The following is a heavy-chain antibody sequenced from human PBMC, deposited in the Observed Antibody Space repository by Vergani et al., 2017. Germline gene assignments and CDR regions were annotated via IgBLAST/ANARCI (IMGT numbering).Heavy chain of an antibody. CDR2: ISVRSNYI. CDR1: GFSFSTYS. J-gene: IGHJ4*02. Sequence: EVQLVESGGGLVQPGGSLRLSCAASGFSFSTYSINWVRQAPGKGLEWVSSISVRSNYIYYADSLKGRFTISRDNSKNSVYLQMNSLRAADTAVYYCAKQGGYDFWSGQYYFDFWGQGTLVTVSS. CDR3: AKQGGYDFWSGQYYFDF. V-gene: IGHV3-21*04. D-gene: IGHD3-3*01.